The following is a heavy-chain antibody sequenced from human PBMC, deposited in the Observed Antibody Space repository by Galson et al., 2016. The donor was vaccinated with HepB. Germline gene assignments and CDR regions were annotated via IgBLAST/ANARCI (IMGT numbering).Heavy chain of an antibody. CDR1: GFTFTSYW. CDR3: AASYYYDSSGPYYFDY. Sequence: SLRLSCAASGFTFTSYWMSWVRQAPGKGLEWVANIKRDGSEKYYVDSVKGRFTISRDNAKNSLFLQMNSLRAEDTAVYYCAASYYYDSSGPYYFDYWGQGTLVTVSS. V-gene: IGHV3-7*01. CDR2: IKRDGSEK. D-gene: IGHD3-22*01. J-gene: IGHJ4*02.